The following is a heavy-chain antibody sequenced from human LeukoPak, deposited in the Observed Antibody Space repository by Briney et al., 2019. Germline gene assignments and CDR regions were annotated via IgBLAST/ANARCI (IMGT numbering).Heavy chain of an antibody. J-gene: IGHJ4*02. V-gene: IGHV1-2*02. Sequence: ASVKVSCKASGYTFTGYYMHWVRQAPGQGLEWMGWINPNSGGTNYAQKLQGRATMTTDTSTSTAYMELRSLRSDDTAVYYCARDLRRGSSSWYVSGGNYWGQGTLVTVSS. D-gene: IGHD6-13*01. CDR2: INPNSGGT. CDR1: GYTFTGYY. CDR3: ARDLRRGSSSWYVSGGNY.